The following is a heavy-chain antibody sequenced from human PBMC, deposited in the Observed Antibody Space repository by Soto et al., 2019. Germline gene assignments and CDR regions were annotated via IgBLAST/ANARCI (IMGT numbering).Heavy chain of an antibody. Sequence: QVQLVQSGPEVKKPGASVKVSCRASGYTYSSYDITWLRQAPGQGLEWMGWISVYNHNTNYAQKLQGRVNITTDASTSTASMELGSLSSDDTAVYYCARVRTYYAILTGYFPDYWGQGTLVTVSS. CDR2: ISVYNHNT. V-gene: IGHV1-18*01. CDR3: ARVRTYYAILTGYFPDY. J-gene: IGHJ4*02. CDR1: GYTYSSYD. D-gene: IGHD3-9*01.